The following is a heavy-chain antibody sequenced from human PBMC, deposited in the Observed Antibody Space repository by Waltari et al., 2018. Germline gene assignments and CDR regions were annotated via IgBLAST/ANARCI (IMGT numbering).Heavy chain of an antibody. CDR2: ISGRCGST. V-gene: IGHV3-23*01. D-gene: IGHD2-15*01. Sequence: EVQLLESGGGLVQPGGSLRLSCAASGFTFSSYAMSWVRQAPGTGLEWVSAISGRCGSTYYADSVKGRFTISRDNSKNTLYLQMNSLRAEDTAVYYCANPGYCSGGSCYSLYYYGMDVWGQGTTVTVSS. CDR3: ANPGYCSGGSCYSLYYYGMDV. J-gene: IGHJ6*02. CDR1: GFTFSSYA.